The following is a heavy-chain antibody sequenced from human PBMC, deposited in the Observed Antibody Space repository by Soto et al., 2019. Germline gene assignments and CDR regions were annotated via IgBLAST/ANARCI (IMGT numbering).Heavy chain of an antibody. Sequence: QVQLVQSGAEVKKPGASVKVSCKASGYTFTSYAMHWVRQAPGQRLEWMGRINAGNGNTKYSQKFQGRVTITRDKSASKAYMELSSLRSEDTALYYCARILGYCSGGRCDYWGQGTLVIVS. CDR3: ARILGYCSGGRCDY. D-gene: IGHD2-15*01. V-gene: IGHV1-3*01. CDR1: GYTFTSYA. J-gene: IGHJ4*02. CDR2: INAGNGNT.